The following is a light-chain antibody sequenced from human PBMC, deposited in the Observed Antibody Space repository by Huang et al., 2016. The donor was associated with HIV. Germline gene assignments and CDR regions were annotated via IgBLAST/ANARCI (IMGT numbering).Light chain of an antibody. CDR1: QDINRW. J-gene: IGKJ4*01. CDR2: AAS. CDR3: QQAVSFPLT. Sequence: DIQMTQSPSSVSASVGDRISFTCRASQDINRWLAWYQQKPGKAPKLRIYAASTLQGVVPSRFSGRVSGTGFTLTINNLQPEDFATYFCQQAVSFPLTFGGGTKVEIK. V-gene: IGKV1-12*01.